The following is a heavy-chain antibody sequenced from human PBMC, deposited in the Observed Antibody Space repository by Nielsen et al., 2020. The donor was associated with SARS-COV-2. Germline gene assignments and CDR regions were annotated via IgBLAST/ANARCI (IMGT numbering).Heavy chain of an antibody. J-gene: IGHJ5*02. CDR2: INAGNGNT. CDR1: GYTFTSYA. D-gene: IGHD3-10*01. Sequence: ASVKVSCKASGYTFTSYAMHWVRQAPGQRLEWMGWINAGNGNTKYSQKFQGRVTMTTDTSTSTAYMELRSLRSDDTAVYYCARAPCGFGELCGWFDPWGQGTLVTVSS. CDR3: ARAPCGFGELCGWFDP. V-gene: IGHV1-3*01.